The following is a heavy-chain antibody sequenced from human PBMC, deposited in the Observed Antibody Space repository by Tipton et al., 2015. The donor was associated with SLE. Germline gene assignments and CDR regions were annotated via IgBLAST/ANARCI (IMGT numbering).Heavy chain of an antibody. V-gene: IGHV3-23*01. Sequence: SLRLSCAASGFIFSAYAMTWVRQAPGKGLEWFSSIGRSGRSTYYADSVKGRFTISRDNSENTLYLQMNSLRGEDAAVYYCAKGVGGSPLDYWGQGALVTLSS. CDR3: AKGVGGSPLDY. CDR2: IGRSGRST. CDR1: GFIFSAYA. D-gene: IGHD1-26*01. J-gene: IGHJ4*02.